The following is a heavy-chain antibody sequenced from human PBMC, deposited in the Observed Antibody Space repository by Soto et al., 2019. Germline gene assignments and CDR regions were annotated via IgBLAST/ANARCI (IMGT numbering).Heavy chain of an antibody. J-gene: IGHJ6*02. D-gene: IGHD2-21*02. Sequence: QVQLQESGPGLVKPSETLSLTCSVSGGSVSSGSYYWSWIRQPPGKGLEWIGYIYYSGSTNYNPSRKSRVTISVDTSKNQFSLKLSSVTAADTAVYYCARDFCGGDCSDDYYYYAMDVWGQGTTVTVSS. CDR1: GGSVSSGSYY. CDR2: IYYSGST. V-gene: IGHV4-61*01. CDR3: ARDFCGGDCSDDYYYYAMDV.